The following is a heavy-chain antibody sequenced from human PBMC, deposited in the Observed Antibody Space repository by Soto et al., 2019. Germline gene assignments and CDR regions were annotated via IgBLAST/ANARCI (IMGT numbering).Heavy chain of an antibody. CDR2: ISAYNGNT. CDR1: GYTFTSYG. Sequence: QVQLVQSGAEVKKPGASVKVSCKASGYTFTSYGISWVRQAPGQVLEWMGWISAYNGNTNYAQKLQGRVNMTTDTSTGTAYMELRSLRSDGTAVYCCARDYGQYYYDSSGYAYFDYWGQGTLVTVSS. V-gene: IGHV1-18*04. J-gene: IGHJ4*02. D-gene: IGHD3-22*01. CDR3: ARDYGQYYYDSSGYAYFDY.